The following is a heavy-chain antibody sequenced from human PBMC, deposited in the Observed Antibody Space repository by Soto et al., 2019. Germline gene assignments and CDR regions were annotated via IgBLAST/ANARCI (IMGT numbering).Heavy chain of an antibody. CDR2: IIPILGIA. J-gene: IGHJ6*02. Sequence: QVQLVQSGAEVKKPGSSVKVSCKASGGTFSSYTISWVRQAPGQGLEWMGRIIPILGIANYAQKFQGRVTITADKSTSTDYMELSSLRSEDTAVYYCARGVVVVAAHYYYYYGMDVWGQGTTVTVSS. V-gene: IGHV1-69*02. CDR3: ARGVVVVAAHYYYYYGMDV. CDR1: GGTFSSYT. D-gene: IGHD2-15*01.